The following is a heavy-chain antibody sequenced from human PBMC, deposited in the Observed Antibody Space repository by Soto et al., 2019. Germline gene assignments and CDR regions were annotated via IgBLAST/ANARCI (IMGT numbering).Heavy chain of an antibody. D-gene: IGHD5-18*01. V-gene: IGHV3-15*01. CDR2: IKSKTDGGTT. Sequence: EVQLVESGGGLVKPGGSLRLSCAASGFTFSDAWMSWVRQAPGKGLEWVGRIKSKTDGGTTDYAAPVKGRFTITTDESNDTLYLQIDSLKSDDSAVYYCTTDRGRRSGYAQDDWGQGTLVTVSS. J-gene: IGHJ4*02. CDR3: TTDRGRRSGYAQDD. CDR1: GFTFSDAW.